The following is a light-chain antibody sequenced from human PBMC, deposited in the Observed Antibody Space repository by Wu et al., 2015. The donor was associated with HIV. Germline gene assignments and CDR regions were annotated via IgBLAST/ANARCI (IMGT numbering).Light chain of an antibody. J-gene: IGKJ4*01. CDR3: QQYETSVT. V-gene: IGKV3-20*01. Sequence: EIVLTQSPGTLSVSPGERVTLSCRASQVVLTRYLAWYQQKPGLPPRLLIYGASSRATDIPDRFSGSGSGTDFTLTISRLEPEDSAVYFCQQYETSVTFGGGTKVEI. CDR1: QVVLTRY. CDR2: GAS.